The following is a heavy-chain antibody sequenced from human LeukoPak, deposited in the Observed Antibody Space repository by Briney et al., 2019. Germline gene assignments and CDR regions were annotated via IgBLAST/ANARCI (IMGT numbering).Heavy chain of an antibody. J-gene: IGHJ4*02. CDR1: GFTFSSCS. D-gene: IGHD6-19*01. CDR3: AKGRPTVAAGSEY. CDR2: ISGSGDRT. V-gene: IGHV3-23*01. Sequence: GGSLRLSCEASGFTFSSCSLTWVRQAPGKGLEWVSAISGSGDRTYYADSVKGWFTISRDNSKNTVYLQMNSLRAEDTALYYCAKGRPTVAAGSEYWGQGTLVSVSS.